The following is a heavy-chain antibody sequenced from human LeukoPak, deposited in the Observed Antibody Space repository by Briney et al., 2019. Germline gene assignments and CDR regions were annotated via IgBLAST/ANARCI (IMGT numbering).Heavy chain of an antibody. Sequence: GGSLRLSCAASGFTFSSYWMSRVRQAPGKGLEGVANIKQDGSEKYYVDSVKGRFTISRDNAKNSLYLQMNSLRAEDTAVYYCARDPWGPGGGYFDYWGQGTLVTVSS. CDR3: ARDPWGPGGGYFDY. V-gene: IGHV3-7*01. CDR1: GFTFSSYW. J-gene: IGHJ4*02. CDR2: IKQDGSEK. D-gene: IGHD7-27*01.